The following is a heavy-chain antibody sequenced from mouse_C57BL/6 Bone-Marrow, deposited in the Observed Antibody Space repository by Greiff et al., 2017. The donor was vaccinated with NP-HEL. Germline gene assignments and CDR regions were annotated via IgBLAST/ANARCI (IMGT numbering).Heavy chain of an antibody. CDR3: ARNYYGSSYGWYFDV. V-gene: IGHV1-72*01. J-gene: IGHJ1*03. Sequence: VQLQQPGAELVKPGASVKLSCKASGYTFTSYWMHWVKQRPGRGLEWIGRIDPNCGGTKYNEKFKSKATLTVDKPSSTAYMQLSSLTSEDSAVYYCARNYYGSSYGWYFDVWGTGTTVTVSS. CDR1: GYTFTSYW. CDR2: IDPNCGGT. D-gene: IGHD1-1*01.